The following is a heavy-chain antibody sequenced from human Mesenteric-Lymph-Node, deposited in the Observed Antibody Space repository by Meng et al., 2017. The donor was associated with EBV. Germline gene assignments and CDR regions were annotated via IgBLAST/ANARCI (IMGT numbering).Heavy chain of an antibody. CDR1: GGSVSNDNYY. J-gene: IGHJ5*02. Sequence: QGQLEESGPGPVKPSETLSPTCTVSGGSVSNDNYYWSWMRQPPGKRLEWIGSRYHSGYTDYNPSLKSRVTISLDTSKNHLSLKLASVTAADTAVYYCARFQLLSFGEQTWSQGSLVTVSS. CDR3: ARFQLLSFGEQT. CDR2: RYHSGYT. D-gene: IGHD3-10*01. V-gene: IGHV4-61*03.